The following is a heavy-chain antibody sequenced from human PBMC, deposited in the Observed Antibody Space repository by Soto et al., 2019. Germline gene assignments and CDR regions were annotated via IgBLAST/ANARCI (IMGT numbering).Heavy chain of an antibody. Sequence: ASVKVSCKASGYTFTGYYMHWVRQAPGQGLEWMGWINPNSGGTNYAQKFQGWVTMTRDTSISTAYMELSRLRSDDTAVYYCARPRGIAAADDAFDIWGQGTMVTVSS. CDR3: ARPRGIAAADDAFDI. D-gene: IGHD6-13*01. V-gene: IGHV1-2*04. CDR2: INPNSGGT. CDR1: GYTFTGYY. J-gene: IGHJ3*02.